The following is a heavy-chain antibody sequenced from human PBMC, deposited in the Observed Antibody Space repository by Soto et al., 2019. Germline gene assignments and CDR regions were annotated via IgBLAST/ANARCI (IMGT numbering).Heavy chain of an antibody. CDR1: GFSLSTSGVA. Sequence: QITLKESGPTLVKPTQTLTLTCTFSGFSLSTSGVAVGWIRQPPGKALEWLTLIYGNDNKRYSPSLKSRLTVTKDTSKNQVVFTMTNMDPVDTATYYCAHRANSSYDYWGQGTLVTVSS. CDR3: AHRANSSYDY. V-gene: IGHV2-5*01. D-gene: IGHD6-13*01. CDR2: IYGNDNK. J-gene: IGHJ4*02.